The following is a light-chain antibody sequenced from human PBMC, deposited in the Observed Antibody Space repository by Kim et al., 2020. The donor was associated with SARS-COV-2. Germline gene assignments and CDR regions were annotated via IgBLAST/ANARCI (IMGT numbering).Light chain of an antibody. Sequence: DIVMTQSPVILSVSPGERATLSCRASQSVSTNLAWYQQKPGQAPRLLTFDASTRATGIPPRFSGSGSGTAFTLTSSRLQSEDFAIYYCQQYNHWPTFGGGTKVDI. CDR3: QQYNHWPT. J-gene: IGKJ4*01. V-gene: IGKV3-15*01. CDR1: QSVSTN. CDR2: DAS.